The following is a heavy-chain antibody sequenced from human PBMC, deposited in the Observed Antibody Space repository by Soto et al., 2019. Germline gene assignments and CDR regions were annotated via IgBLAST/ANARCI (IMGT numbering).Heavy chain of an antibody. V-gene: IGHV1-69*13. J-gene: IGHJ6*02. D-gene: IGHD3-9*01. CDR1: GGTFSSYA. CDR2: IIPIFGTA. CDR3: ARDRRLVIIGGYYYYGMDV. Sequence: GASVKVSCKASGGTFSSYAISWVRQAPGQGLEWMGGIIPIFGTANYAQKFQGRVTITADESTSTAYMELSSLRSEDTAVYYCARDRRLVIIGGYYYYGMDVWGQGTTVPVSS.